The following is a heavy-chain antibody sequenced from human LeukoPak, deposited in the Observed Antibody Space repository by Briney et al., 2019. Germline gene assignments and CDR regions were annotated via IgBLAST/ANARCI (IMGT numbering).Heavy chain of an antibody. Sequence: GGSLRLSCAASGFTFNNYNMNWVRQAPGKGLEWVSAISGSGGSTHYADSVKGRFTISRDNSKNTLYLQMNSLSAEDTAVYYCANLPSTKYAYGNNYGYLFDHWGQGTLVTVSS. V-gene: IGHV3-23*01. CDR1: GFTFNNYN. J-gene: IGHJ4*02. CDR3: ANLPSTKYAYGNNYGYLFDH. D-gene: IGHD5-18*01. CDR2: ISGSGGST.